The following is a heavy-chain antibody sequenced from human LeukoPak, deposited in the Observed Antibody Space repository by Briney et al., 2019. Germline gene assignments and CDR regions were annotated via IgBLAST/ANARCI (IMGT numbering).Heavy chain of an antibody. J-gene: IGHJ4*02. CDR1: GGSISSGSYY. CDR2: IYTSGST. CDR3: AREIIAAAVLYYFDY. D-gene: IGHD6-13*01. V-gene: IGHV4-61*02. Sequence: SETLSVSCTVSGGSISSGSYYWSWIRQPAGKGLEWIGRIYTSGSTNYNPSLKSRVTISVDTSKNQFSLKLSSVTAADTAVYYCAREIIAAAVLYYFDYWGQGTLVTVSS.